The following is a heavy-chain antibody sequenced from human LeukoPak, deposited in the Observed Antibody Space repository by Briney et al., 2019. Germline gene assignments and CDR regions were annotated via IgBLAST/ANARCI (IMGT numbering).Heavy chain of an antibody. CDR1: GYTLTSYG. V-gene: IGHV1-18*01. D-gene: IGHD3-10*01. Sequence: ASVKVSCKASGYTLTSYGISWVRQAPGQGLEWMGWISAYNGNTNYAQKLQGRVTMTTDTSTSTAYMELRSLRSDDTAVYYCARVLGLLWFGESNWFDPWGQGTLVTVSS. J-gene: IGHJ5*02. CDR3: ARVLGLLWFGESNWFDP. CDR2: ISAYNGNT.